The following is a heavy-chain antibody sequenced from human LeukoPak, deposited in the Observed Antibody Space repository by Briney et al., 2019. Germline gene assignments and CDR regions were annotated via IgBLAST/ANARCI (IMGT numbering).Heavy chain of an antibody. CDR1: GYTFTGYA. CDR3: ARDFEAAAVFDY. Sequence: ASVKVSCKASGYTFTGYAIHWVRQAPGQGLEWMGWINPEKRDTGYAHKFQGRVTMTSDTSISTAYMELSSLRSDDTAVYYCARDFEAAAVFDYWGQGTLVTVSS. D-gene: IGHD6-13*01. J-gene: IGHJ4*02. V-gene: IGHV1-2*02. CDR2: INPEKRDT.